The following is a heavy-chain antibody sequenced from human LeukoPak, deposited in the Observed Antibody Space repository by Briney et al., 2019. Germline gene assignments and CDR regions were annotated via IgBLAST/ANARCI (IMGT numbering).Heavy chain of an antibody. D-gene: IGHD2-8*02. J-gene: IGHJ4*02. CDR2: ISWNSGSI. Sequence: GGSLRLSCAASGFTFDDYAMHWVRQAPGKGLEWVSGISWNSGSIGYADSVKGRFTISRDNAKNSLYLQMNSLRAEDTALYYCAKDIFGTGLDYWGQGTLVTVSS. CDR1: GFTFDDYA. V-gene: IGHV3-9*01. CDR3: AKDIFGTGLDY.